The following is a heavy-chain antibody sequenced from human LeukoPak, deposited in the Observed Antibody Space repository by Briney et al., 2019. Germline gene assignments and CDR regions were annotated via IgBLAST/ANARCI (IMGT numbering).Heavy chain of an antibody. CDR2: INPNSGGT. CDR1: GYTFTGYY. CDR3: ARGTYYYDSSGPECWFDP. J-gene: IGHJ5*02. D-gene: IGHD3-22*01. V-gene: IGHV1-2*02. Sequence: ASVKVSCKASGYTFTGYYMHWVRQAPGQGLEWMGWINPNSGGTNYAQKFQGRVTMTRDTSISTAYMELSRLRSDDTAVYYCARGTYYYDSSGPECWFDPWGQGTLVTVSS.